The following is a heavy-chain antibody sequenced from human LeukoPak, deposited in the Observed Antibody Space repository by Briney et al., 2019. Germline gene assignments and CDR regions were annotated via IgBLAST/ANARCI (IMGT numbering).Heavy chain of an antibody. J-gene: IGHJ4*02. V-gene: IGHV4-59*08. Sequence: SETLSLTCTVSGGSISGYCWGWIRQPPGKGLEVIGYIYYSGNTNYNPSLRSRVTISVDTSKNQFSLKLTFVTAADTAVYYCARHAGVTAAGDYFDYWGQGTLVTVSS. CDR3: ARHAGVTAAGDYFDY. CDR1: GGSISGYC. CDR2: IYYSGNT. D-gene: IGHD6-13*01.